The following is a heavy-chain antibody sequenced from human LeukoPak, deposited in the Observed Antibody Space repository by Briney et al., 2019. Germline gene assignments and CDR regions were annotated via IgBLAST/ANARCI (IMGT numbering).Heavy chain of an antibody. V-gene: IGHV4-59*01. CDR3: ARSQRGYSIVPSPYGSFDY. J-gene: IGHJ4*02. D-gene: IGHD4-11*01. CDR1: GGSISSYY. CDR2: IYYSGST. Sequence: SETLSLTCTVSGGSISSYYWRWIRQPPGKGLEWIGYIYYSGSTNYNPPLKSRVTISVDTSKNQFSLKLSSVTAPDTAVYYCARSQRGYSIVPSPYGSFDYWGQGTLVTVSS.